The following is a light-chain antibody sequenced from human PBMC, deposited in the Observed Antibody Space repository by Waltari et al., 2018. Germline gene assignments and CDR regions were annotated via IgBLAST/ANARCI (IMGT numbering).Light chain of an antibody. CDR2: EVN. V-gene: IGLV2-23*02. CDR3: CSYAGTSIYV. CDR1: RIDVESYNL. Sequence: QSALTQPASVSGSPGQSIILSCTGSRIDVESYNLVSWYQQNPGKAPKLIIYEVNKLPSWVSYRFSGSKSGNTASLTISGLQADDEADYYCCSYAGTSIYVFGTGTKVTV. J-gene: IGLJ1*01.